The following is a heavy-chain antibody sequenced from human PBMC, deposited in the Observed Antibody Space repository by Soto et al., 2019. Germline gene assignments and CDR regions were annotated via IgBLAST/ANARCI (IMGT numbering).Heavy chain of an antibody. CDR3: AREIEYSYGL. V-gene: IGHV4-34*01. J-gene: IGHJ4*02. Sequence: LTCAVYGGSFSGYYWSWIRQPPGKGLEWIGEINHSGSTNYNPSLKSRVTISVDTSKNQFSLKLSSVTAADTAVYYCAREIEYSYGLWGQGTLVTVSS. CDR2: INHSGST. CDR1: GGSFSGYY. D-gene: IGHD5-18*01.